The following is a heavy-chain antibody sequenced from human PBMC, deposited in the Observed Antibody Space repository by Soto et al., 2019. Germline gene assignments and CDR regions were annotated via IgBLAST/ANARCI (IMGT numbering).Heavy chain of an antibody. Sequence: QVQLVQSGAEVKKPGSSVKVSCKASGGTFSSYAISWVRQAPGQGLEWMGGIIPIFGTANYAQKFQGRVTITXXEXTXXAYMELRSLRSEDTAVYYCARGFLHGPYYYYGMDVWGQGTTVTVSS. CDR1: GGTFSSYA. J-gene: IGHJ6*02. D-gene: IGHD3-10*01. CDR3: ARGFLHGPYYYYGMDV. V-gene: IGHV1-69*05. CDR2: IIPIFGTA.